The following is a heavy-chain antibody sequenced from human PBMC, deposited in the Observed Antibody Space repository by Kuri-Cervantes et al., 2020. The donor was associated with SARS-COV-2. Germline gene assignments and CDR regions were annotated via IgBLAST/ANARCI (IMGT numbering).Heavy chain of an antibody. V-gene: IGHV4-34*01. CDR2: INHSGST. CDR3: ARLSGRLRFLDRRGDYYGMDV. D-gene: IGHD3-3*01. J-gene: IGHJ6*02. Sequence: SETLSLTCAVYGGSFSGYYWSWIRQPPGKGLEWIGEINHSGSTNYNPSLKSRVTISVDTSKNQFSLKLSSVTAADTAVYYCARLSGRLRFLDRRGDYYGMDVWGQGTTVTVSS. CDR1: GGSFSGYY.